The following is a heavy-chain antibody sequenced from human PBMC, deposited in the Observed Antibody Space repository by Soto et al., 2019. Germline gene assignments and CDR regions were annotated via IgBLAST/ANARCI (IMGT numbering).Heavy chain of an antibody. V-gene: IGHV3-53*01. Sequence: GGSLRLSCAASGFTVSSNYMSWARQAPGKGLEWVSVIYSGGSTYYADSVKGRFTISRDNSKNTLYLQMNSLRAEDTAVYYCARDRFELIAARIWHYGMDVWGQGTTVTVSS. J-gene: IGHJ6*02. CDR2: IYSGGST. CDR1: GFTVSSNY. D-gene: IGHD6-6*01. CDR3: ARDRFELIAARIWHYGMDV.